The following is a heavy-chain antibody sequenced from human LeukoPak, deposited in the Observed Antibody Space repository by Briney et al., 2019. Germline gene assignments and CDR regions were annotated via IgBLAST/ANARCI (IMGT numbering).Heavy chain of an antibody. Sequence: ASVKVSCKASGYTFTSYGISWVRQAPGQGLEWMGWISAYNGNTNYAQKFQGRVTMTRNTSISTAYMELSSLRSEDTAVYYCARPAYCSGGSCYPTGRYAFDIWGQGTMVTVSS. D-gene: IGHD2-15*01. CDR3: ARPAYCSGGSCYPTGRYAFDI. V-gene: IGHV1-18*01. J-gene: IGHJ3*02. CDR2: ISAYNGNT. CDR1: GYTFTSYG.